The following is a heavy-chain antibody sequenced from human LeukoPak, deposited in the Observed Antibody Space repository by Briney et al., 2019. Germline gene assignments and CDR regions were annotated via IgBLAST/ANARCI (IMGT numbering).Heavy chain of an antibody. CDR3: ARDYIVVVPAALGYYYMDV. D-gene: IGHD2-2*01. V-gene: IGHV4-4*07. CDR1: GGSISSYY. CDR2: IYTSGST. Sequence: SETLSLTCTVSGGSISSYYWSWIRQPAGKGREWIGRIYTSGSTNYNPSFKSRVTMSVDTSKNQFSLKLSSVTAADTAVYYCARDYIVVVPAALGYYYMDVWGKGTTVTVSS. J-gene: IGHJ6*03.